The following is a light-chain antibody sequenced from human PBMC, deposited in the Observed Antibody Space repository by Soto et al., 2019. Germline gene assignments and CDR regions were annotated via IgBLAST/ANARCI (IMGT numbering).Light chain of an antibody. J-gene: IGKJ1*01. Sequence: EIVMTQSPATLSASPGERVTLSCRASQSVSSNLAWYQQKPGQAPRLLIYGASTRATGIPARFSGSGSGTEFTLTISSLQSEDFSVYYCQQYNNWPPTFGQGTKVEIK. V-gene: IGKV3-15*01. CDR2: GAS. CDR3: QQYNNWPPT. CDR1: QSVSSN.